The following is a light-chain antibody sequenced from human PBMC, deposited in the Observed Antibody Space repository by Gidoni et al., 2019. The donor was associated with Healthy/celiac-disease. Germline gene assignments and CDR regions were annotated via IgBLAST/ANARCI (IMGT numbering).Light chain of an antibody. Sequence: DIVMTQSPATLSVSPGERATLSCRASQSVSSNLAWYQQKPGQDPRLLIYGASTRATGIPARVSGSGSGTEFTLTISSLQSEDFAVYYCQQYNNWPPYTFGQGTKLEIK. CDR3: QQYNNWPPYT. CDR1: QSVSSN. V-gene: IGKV3-15*01. J-gene: IGKJ2*01. CDR2: GAS.